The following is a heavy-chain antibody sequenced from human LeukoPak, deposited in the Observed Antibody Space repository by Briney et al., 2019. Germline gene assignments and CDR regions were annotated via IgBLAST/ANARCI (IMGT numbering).Heavy chain of an antibody. V-gene: IGHV3-33*08. Sequence: GGSLRLSCAASEFTFDNYAMSWVRQAPGKGLDWVAMIWSGGNNQYYADSVKGRFTISRDNSKNTLYLQMNSLRAEDTAVYYCATECDSSWTFDSWGQGTLVTVSS. J-gene: IGHJ4*02. CDR2: IWSGGNNQ. CDR3: ATECDSSWTFDS. D-gene: IGHD6-13*01. CDR1: EFTFDNYA.